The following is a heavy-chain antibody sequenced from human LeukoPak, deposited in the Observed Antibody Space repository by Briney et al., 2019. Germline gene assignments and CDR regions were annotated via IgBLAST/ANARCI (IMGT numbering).Heavy chain of an antibody. CDR2: VNPSGGNT. J-gene: IGHJ4*02. CDR3: ARNNYDILTGYKALDY. D-gene: IGHD3-9*01. Sequence: ASVKVSCKASGYTLTNYYIHWVRQAPGQGLEWMGIVNPSGGNTNYAQNFQGRVTMTRDMSTSTVYMELSSLRFEDTAVYYCARNNYDILTGYKALDYWGQGTLVTVSS. V-gene: IGHV1-46*01. CDR1: GYTLTNYY.